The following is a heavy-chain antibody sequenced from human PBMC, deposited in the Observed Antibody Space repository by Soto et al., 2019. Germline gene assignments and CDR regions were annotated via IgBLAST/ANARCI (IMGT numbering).Heavy chain of an antibody. CDR2: ISYDGSNQ. J-gene: IGHJ4*02. CDR3: ARDQASGQGSFDS. Sequence: WGSLRLSCSASGFTFNIYGMHWVRRAPDKGLEWVALISYDGSNQYYADSVKGRFTISRDNSKNTLFLQMNSLRADDTAVYYCARDQASGQGSFDSWGQGTLVTVSS. CDR1: GFTFNIYG. V-gene: IGHV3-30*03.